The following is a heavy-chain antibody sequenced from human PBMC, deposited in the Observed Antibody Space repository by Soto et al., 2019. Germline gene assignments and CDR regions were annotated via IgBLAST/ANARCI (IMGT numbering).Heavy chain of an antibody. Sequence: EVQLLVSGGGSVQPGGSLRLSCAASGFSFSNYAMSWVRQAPGTGLEWVSAIDSGGGSTYYAASVKGRFSISRDNSMNTLYLQMTSLRAEDTAIYYCTKEHSNYPDNWFDPWGKGTLVTVSS. CDR2: IDSGGGST. V-gene: IGHV3-23*01. CDR3: TKEHSNYPDNWFDP. J-gene: IGHJ5*02. CDR1: GFSFSNYA. D-gene: IGHD4-4*01.